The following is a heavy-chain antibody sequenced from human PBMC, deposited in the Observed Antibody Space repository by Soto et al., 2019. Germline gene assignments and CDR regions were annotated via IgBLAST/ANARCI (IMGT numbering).Heavy chain of an antibody. D-gene: IGHD3-22*01. J-gene: IGHJ6*02. CDR1: GYTFTNSG. Sequence: GDSVKLSCTASGYTFTNSGISWVRQAPGQGLEWMGWIGAYNGHTKYAQKLQGRVTMTTDTSTSTAYMELRSLKSDDTAVYYCAREDYYDSRGYFPVRYYFVMDGCGHGTTVTVSS. CDR3: AREDYYDSRGYFPVRYYFVMDG. V-gene: IGHV1-18*01. CDR2: IGAYNGHT.